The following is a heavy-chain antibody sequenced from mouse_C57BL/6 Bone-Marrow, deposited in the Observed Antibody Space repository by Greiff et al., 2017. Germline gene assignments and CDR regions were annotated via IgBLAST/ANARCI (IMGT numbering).Heavy chain of an antibody. CDR1: GFSLTSYC. V-gene: IGHV2-9*01. CDR3: VKLTWTRFAY. CDR2: IWGGGST. D-gene: IGHD4-1*01. Sequence: VKLLESGPGLVAPSQSLSITCTVSGFSLTSYCVDWVRQPPGKGLEWLGVIWGGGSTNYNSALMSRLSISKDNSKSQVFFKMNSLQTNDTAMYYCVKLTWTRFAYWGQGALVTVSA. J-gene: IGHJ3*01.